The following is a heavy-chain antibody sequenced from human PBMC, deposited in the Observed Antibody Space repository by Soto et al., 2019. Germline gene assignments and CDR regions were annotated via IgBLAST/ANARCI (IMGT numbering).Heavy chain of an antibody. CDR1: GFTFSNYA. Sequence: EVHLLESGGGLVQPGGSLRLSCAASGFTFSNYAMSWVRQAPGKGLEWVSAISGRGDYTYYPDSVKGRFTISRDNFKNTLYLQMNSLRAEDTAVYYCAKEGELVGAGYFDSWGQGTPVTVSS. J-gene: IGHJ4*02. CDR3: AKEGELVGAGYFDS. V-gene: IGHV3-23*01. CDR2: ISGRGDYT. D-gene: IGHD3-9*01.